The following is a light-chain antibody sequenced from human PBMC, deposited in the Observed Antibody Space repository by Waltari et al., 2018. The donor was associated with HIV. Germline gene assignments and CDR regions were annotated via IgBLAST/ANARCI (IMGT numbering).Light chain of an antibody. V-gene: IGKV4-1*01. CDR3: QQYYDTPLT. Sequence: DIVMTQSPDSLAVSLGERATINCKSSQGVLYSSNNKNYLAWYQQKPGQPPKLLIYWASTRESGVPDRFSGSGSGTDFTLTISSLQAEDVALYYCQQYYDTPLTFGGGTKVEIK. CDR2: WAS. J-gene: IGKJ4*01. CDR1: QGVLYSSNNKNY.